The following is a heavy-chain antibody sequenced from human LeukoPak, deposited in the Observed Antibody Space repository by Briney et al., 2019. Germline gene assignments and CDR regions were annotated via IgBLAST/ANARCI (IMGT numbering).Heavy chain of an antibody. J-gene: IGHJ4*02. CDR2: INTDGSST. D-gene: IGHD3-10*01. CDR3: ARDRTLGEFFDY. Sequence: QSGGSLRLSCAASGFTFSSYWMYWVRQASGKGLVWVSRINTDGSSTSYADSVKGRFTISRDNAKNTLYLQMNSLRAEDTAVYYCARDRTLGEFFDYWGQGTLVTVSS. V-gene: IGHV3-74*01. CDR1: GFTFSSYW.